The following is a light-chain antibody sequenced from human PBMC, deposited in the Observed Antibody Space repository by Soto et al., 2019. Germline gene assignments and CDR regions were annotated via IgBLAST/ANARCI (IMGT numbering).Light chain of an antibody. J-gene: IGLJ1*01. V-gene: IGLV1-40*01. Sequence: QSVLTQPPSVSGAPGQRVTISCTGSSSNIGAGYDVHWYQQLPGTAPKLLIYGNSNRPSGVPDRFSGSKSGTSVSLAITGLQVEDEADYSCQSYDTSLSVYVFGTGTKLTAL. CDR1: SSNIGAGYD. CDR3: QSYDTSLSVYV. CDR2: GNS.